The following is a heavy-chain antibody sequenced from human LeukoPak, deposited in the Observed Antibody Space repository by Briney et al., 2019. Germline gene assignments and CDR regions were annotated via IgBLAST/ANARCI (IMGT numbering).Heavy chain of an antibody. CDR2: SYIRGST. Sequence: KPSQTLSLICTVSGGSISSGSYYWSWIRQPDGKGLEWIGRSYIRGSTDYNPSLKSRVTISVDTSKNQFSLKLNSVTAADTAVYYCARIGYGSGSPTNLWGQGTLVTASS. CDR1: GGSISSGSYY. J-gene: IGHJ5*02. D-gene: IGHD3-10*01. CDR3: ARIGYGSGSPTNL. V-gene: IGHV4-61*02.